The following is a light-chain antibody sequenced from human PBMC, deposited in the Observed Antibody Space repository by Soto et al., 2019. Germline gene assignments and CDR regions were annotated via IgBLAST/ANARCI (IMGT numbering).Light chain of an antibody. J-gene: IGKJ3*01. V-gene: IGKV2-28*01. Sequence: DIVMSQSPLSLPVTPGEPASISCRSGESLLHGNGYNYLDWYLQKPGQSPQLLIYLGSTRSSGVLDRFSGSGSGTDFTLKISRVEAEDGGVYFCMQALQTQFTVGPGTNVEIK. CDR2: LGS. CDR3: MQALQTQFT. CDR1: ESLLHGNGYNY.